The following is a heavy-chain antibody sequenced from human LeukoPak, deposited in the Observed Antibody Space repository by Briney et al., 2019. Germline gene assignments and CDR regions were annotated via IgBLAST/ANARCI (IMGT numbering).Heavy chain of an antibody. V-gene: IGHV3-74*01. D-gene: IGHD2-8*01. CDR3: AREDCTNGVCYYFDY. Sequence: GGSLRLSCAASGFTFSSYWMHWVRQAPGKGLVWVSRINSDGSSTSYADSVKGRFTISRDNAKNTLYLQMNSLRAEDTAVYYCAREDCTNGVCYYFDYWGQGTLVTVSS. CDR2: INSDGSST. J-gene: IGHJ4*02. CDR1: GFTFSSYW.